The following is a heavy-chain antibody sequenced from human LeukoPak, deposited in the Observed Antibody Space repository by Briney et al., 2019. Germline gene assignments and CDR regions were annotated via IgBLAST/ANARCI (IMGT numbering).Heavy chain of an antibody. Sequence: GASVKASCKASGYTFTTCDINWVRQATGQGLEWIGWMNPNSGNTGFAHKFQGRVTMTRDTSINTAYMELSSMRSEDTAAYYCPRVLRSISPWGHGTPVTVSS. V-gene: IGHV1-8*01. CDR3: PRVLRSISP. CDR1: GYTFTTCD. J-gene: IGHJ5*02. D-gene: IGHD6-6*01. CDR2: MNPNSGNT.